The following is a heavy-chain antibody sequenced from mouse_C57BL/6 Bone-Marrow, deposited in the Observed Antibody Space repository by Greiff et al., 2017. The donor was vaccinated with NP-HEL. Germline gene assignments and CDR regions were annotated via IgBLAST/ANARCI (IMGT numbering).Heavy chain of an antibody. Sequence: DVKLVESEGGLVQPGSSMKLSCTASGFTFSDYYMAWVRQVPEKGLEWVANINYDGSSTYYLDSLKSRFIISRDNAKNILYLQMSSLKSEDTATYYCARAGAYSNFYAMDYWGQGTSVTVSS. D-gene: IGHD2-5*01. V-gene: IGHV5-16*01. CDR1: GFTFSDYY. CDR2: INYDGSST. CDR3: ARAGAYSNFYAMDY. J-gene: IGHJ4*01.